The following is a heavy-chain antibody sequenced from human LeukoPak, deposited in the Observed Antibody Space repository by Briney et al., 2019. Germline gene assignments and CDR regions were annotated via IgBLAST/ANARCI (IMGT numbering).Heavy chain of an antibody. CDR1: GGSISSYY. J-gene: IGHJ4*02. CDR3: ARARFYDFWSGYSPIFDY. CDR2: IYYSGST. V-gene: IGHV4-59*01. Sequence: SETLSLTCTVSGGSISSYYWSWIRQPPGKGLEWTGYIYYSGSTNYNPSLKSRVTISVDTSKNQFSLKLSSVTAADTAVYYCARARFYDFWSGYSPIFDYWGQGTLVTVSS. D-gene: IGHD3-3*01.